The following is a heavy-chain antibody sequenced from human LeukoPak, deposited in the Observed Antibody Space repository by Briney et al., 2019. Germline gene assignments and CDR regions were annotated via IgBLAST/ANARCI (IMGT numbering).Heavy chain of an antibody. D-gene: IGHD7-27*01. J-gene: IGHJ4*02. CDR2: ISYDGSNK. Sequence: GPLRLSCAATGFTFSSYGMYWVRQAPGKGLEWVALISYDGSNKNYADSVKGRFTISRDNSKNTLYLQMSSLRAEDTAVYYCAKDGATWRDPGAYWGQGTLVTVSS. CDR3: AKDGATWRDPGAY. V-gene: IGHV3-30*18. CDR1: GFTFSSYG.